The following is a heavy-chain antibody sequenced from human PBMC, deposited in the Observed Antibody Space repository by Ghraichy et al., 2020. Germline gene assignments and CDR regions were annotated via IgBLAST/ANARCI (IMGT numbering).Heavy chain of an antibody. V-gene: IGHV4-34*01. J-gene: IGHJ4*02. D-gene: IGHD2-15*01. CDR1: GGPFCVYY. CDR3: AGGRCCGGGSCSPPPYYFDY. Sequence: SETLSLTCAVYGGPFCVYYWNLIRQPPGKGLEWIGEISYSGSTFYNPSLNSRVTLSVDPSNKQFSLRLRSVTAADTAIYYCAGGRCCGGGSCSPPPYYFDYWGQGTLVTVSS. CDR2: ISYSGST.